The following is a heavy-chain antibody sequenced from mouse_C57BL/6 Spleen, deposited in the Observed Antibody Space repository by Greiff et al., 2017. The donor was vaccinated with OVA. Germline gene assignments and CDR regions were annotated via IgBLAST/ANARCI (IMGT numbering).Heavy chain of an antibody. V-gene: IGHV1-82*01. J-gene: IGHJ1*03. CDR3: ANHWYFDV. Sequence: QVQLQQSGPELVKPGASVKISCKASGYAFSSSWMNWVKQRPGKGLEWIGRIYPGDGDTNYNGKFKGKATLTADKPSSTAYMQLSSLTSEDSAVYFCANHWYFDVWGTGTTVTVSS. CDR1: GYAFSSSW. CDR2: IYPGDGDT.